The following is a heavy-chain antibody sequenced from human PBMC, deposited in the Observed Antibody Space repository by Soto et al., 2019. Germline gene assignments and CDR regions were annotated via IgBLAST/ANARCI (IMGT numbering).Heavy chain of an antibody. Sequence: QVQLQESGPGLVKPSQTLSLTCTVSGGSISSGGYYWSWIRQHPGKGLEWIGYIYYSKSTYYSPSLQSRVTKSLDTSKNQFSLKLTSVTVADTAVYYCARSVFPWGHGTRVTVSS. V-gene: IGHV4-31*03. J-gene: IGHJ5*02. CDR1: GGSISSGGYY. CDR3: ARSVFP. CDR2: IYYSKST.